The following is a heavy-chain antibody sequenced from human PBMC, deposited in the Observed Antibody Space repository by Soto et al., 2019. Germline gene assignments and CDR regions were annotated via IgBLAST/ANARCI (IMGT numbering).Heavy chain of an antibody. CDR2: ISSSSSYI. D-gene: IGHD3-10*01. V-gene: IGHV3-21*01. CDR1: GFTFSSYS. Sequence: GGSLRLSCAASGFTFSSYSMNWVRQAPGKGLEWVSSISSSSSYIYYADSVKGRFTISRDNAKNSLYLQMNSLRAEDTAVYYCARGIGLLWFGEPTAYFDYWGQGTLVTVSS. J-gene: IGHJ4*02. CDR3: ARGIGLLWFGEPTAYFDY.